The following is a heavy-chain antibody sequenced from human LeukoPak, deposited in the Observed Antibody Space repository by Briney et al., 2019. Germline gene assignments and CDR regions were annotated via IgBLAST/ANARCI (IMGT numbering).Heavy chain of an antibody. Sequence: GTLRLSCAASGFTFSSYDMNWVRQAPGKGLEWVSAISGTGDNTNYADSVKGRFTISRDNSKSTLYLQMNSLRAEDTAVYYCAKGEDYGDYSGYWGQGTLVTVSS. D-gene: IGHD4-17*01. V-gene: IGHV3-23*01. CDR3: AKGEDYGDYSGY. J-gene: IGHJ4*02. CDR1: GFTFSSYD. CDR2: ISGTGDNT.